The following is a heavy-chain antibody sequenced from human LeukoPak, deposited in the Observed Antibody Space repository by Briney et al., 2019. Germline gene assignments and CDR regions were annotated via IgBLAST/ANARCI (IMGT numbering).Heavy chain of an antibody. CDR3: AKDSHYYGSGSLTTFDY. J-gene: IGHJ4*02. CDR1: GFTFSSYA. D-gene: IGHD3-10*01. Sequence: GGSLRLSCAASGFTFSSYAMHWVRQAPGKGLEWVSAISGSGGSTYYADSVKGRFTISRDNSKNTLYLQMNSLRAEDTAVYYCAKDSHYYGSGSLTTFDYWGQGTLVTVSS. CDR2: ISGSGGST. V-gene: IGHV3-23*01.